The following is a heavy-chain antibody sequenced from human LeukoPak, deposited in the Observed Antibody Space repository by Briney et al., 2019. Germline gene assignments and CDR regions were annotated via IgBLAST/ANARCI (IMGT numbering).Heavy chain of an antibody. CDR3: ARESSAIASFDY. J-gene: IGHJ4*02. V-gene: IGHV4-38-2*02. CDR2: VHFSGAT. Sequence: SETLSLTCIVSGVSISSDNYWGWIRQSPGKGLELIGSVHFSGATHYNPSLKSRIAITLDTSKNQFSLKLNSVTAADTAVYYCARESSAIASFDYWGQGTLVTVSS. D-gene: IGHD2-21*01. CDR1: GVSISSDNY.